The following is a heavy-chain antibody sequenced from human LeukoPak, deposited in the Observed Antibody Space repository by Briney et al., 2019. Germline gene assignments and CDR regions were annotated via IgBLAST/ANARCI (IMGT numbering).Heavy chain of an antibody. J-gene: IGHJ4*02. D-gene: IGHD5-18*01. CDR2: ISGSGGST. V-gene: IGHV3-23*01. CDR1: GFTFSSYA. CDR3: ARATRGYSYGLGYFDY. Sequence: GGSLRLSCAASGFTFSSYAMSWVRQAPGKGLEWVSAISGSGGSTYYADSVKGRFTISRDNSKNTLYLQMNSLRAEDTAVYYCARATRGYSYGLGYFDYWGQGTLVTVSS.